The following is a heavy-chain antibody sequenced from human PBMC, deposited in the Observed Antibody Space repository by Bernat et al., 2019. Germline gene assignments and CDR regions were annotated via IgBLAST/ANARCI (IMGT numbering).Heavy chain of an antibody. CDR1: GFTFSSYG. V-gene: IGHV3-30*18. Sequence: QVQLVESGGGVVQPGRSRRLSCAASGFTFSSYGMQWVRQAPGKGLEWVAVISDDGSTKHYADSVNGRFTVSRDNSKNTLYLQVNSLRAEDTAVYYCAKEKGGNYMPLDYWGQGTLVTVSS. CDR3: AKEKGGNYMPLDY. J-gene: IGHJ4*02. CDR2: ISDDGSTK. D-gene: IGHD1-26*01.